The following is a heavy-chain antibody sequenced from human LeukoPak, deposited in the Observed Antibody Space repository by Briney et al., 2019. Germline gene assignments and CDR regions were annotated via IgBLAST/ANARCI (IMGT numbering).Heavy chain of an antibody. D-gene: IGHD3-22*01. CDR3: ARHSYDSSGYYKMNFDY. J-gene: IGHJ4*02. CDR1: EYSFTSYW. CDR2: IYPGDSDT. Sequence: GESLKISCKGSEYSFTSYWIGWVRQMPGKGLEWMGIIYPGDSDTRYSPSFQGQVTISADKSISTAYLQWSSLKASDTAMYYCARHSYDSSGYYKMNFDYWGQGTLVTVSS. V-gene: IGHV5-51*01.